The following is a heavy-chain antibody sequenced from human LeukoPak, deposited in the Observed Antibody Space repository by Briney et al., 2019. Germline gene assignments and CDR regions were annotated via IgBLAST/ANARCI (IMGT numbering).Heavy chain of an antibody. CDR1: GFTFDDYG. J-gene: IGHJ5*02. Sequence: GGSLRLSCAASGFTFDDYGMSWVRQAPGKGLEWVAVISYDGSNKYYADSVKGRFTISRDNSKNTLYLQMNSLRAEDTAVYYCAKEVLGVRGVYNWFDPWGQGTLVTVSS. CDR2: ISYDGSNK. CDR3: AKEVLGVRGVYNWFDP. V-gene: IGHV3-30*18. D-gene: IGHD3-10*01.